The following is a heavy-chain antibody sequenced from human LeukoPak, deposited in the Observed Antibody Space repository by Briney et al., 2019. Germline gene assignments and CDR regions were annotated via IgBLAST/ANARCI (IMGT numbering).Heavy chain of an antibody. J-gene: IGHJ4*02. CDR1: GYTFTVYY. Sequence: GASVKVSCKASGYTFTVYYMHWVRQAPGQGLEWMGWINPNSGGTNYAQKFQGRVTMTRDTSISTAYMELSRLRSDDTAVYYCARSVVVVAAISFDYWGQGTLVTVSS. D-gene: IGHD2-15*01. V-gene: IGHV1-2*02. CDR3: ARSVVVVAAISFDY. CDR2: INPNSGGT.